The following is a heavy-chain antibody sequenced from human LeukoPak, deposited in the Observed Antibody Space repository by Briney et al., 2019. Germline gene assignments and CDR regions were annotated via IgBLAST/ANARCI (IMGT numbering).Heavy chain of an antibody. CDR1: GYTFTGYY. CDR2: INPNSGGT. CDR3: ARFEIIVVVVATTEYYFD. J-gene: IGHJ4*02. Sequence: ASVTVSCKASGYTFTGYYMHWVRQAPGQGLEWMGWINPNSGGTNYAQKFQGRVTMTRDTSISTAYMELSRLRSDDTAVYYCARFEIIVVVVATTEYYFDYGAREPWSPSPQ. V-gene: IGHV1-2*02. D-gene: IGHD2-15*01.